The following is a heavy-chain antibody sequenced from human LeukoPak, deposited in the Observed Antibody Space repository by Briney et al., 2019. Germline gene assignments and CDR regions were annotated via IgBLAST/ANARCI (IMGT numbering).Heavy chain of an antibody. V-gene: IGHV3-7*01. D-gene: IGHD3-3*01. CDR1: GFTFSSYW. CDR3: AREGLRFLEWFD. J-gene: IGHJ4*02. CDR2: IKQDGSEK. Sequence: GGSLRLSCAASGFTFSSYWMSLVRQAPGKGLEWVANIKQDGSEKYYVDSVKGRFSISRDNAKNSLYLQMNSLRAEDTAVYYCAREGLRFLEWFDWGQGTLVTVSS.